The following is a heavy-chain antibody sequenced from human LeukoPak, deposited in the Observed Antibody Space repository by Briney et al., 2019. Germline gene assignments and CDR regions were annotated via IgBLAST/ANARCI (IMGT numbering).Heavy chain of an antibody. CDR2: IYPGDSDT. CDR3: ATVLSDYSNYYYFDY. V-gene: IGHV5-51*01. Sequence: GESLKISCQGSGYSFTSYWIGWVRQMPGKGLEWMGIIYPGDSDTRYSPSFQGQVTISADKSISTAYLQWSSLKASDTAMYYCATVLSDYSNYYYFDYWGQGTLVTVSS. D-gene: IGHD4-4*01. J-gene: IGHJ4*02. CDR1: GYSFTSYW.